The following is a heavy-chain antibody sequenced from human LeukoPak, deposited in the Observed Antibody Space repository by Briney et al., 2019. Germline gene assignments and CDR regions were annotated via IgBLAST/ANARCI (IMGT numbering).Heavy chain of an antibody. CDR2: INAGNGNT. J-gene: IGHJ5*02. V-gene: IGHV1-3*01. Sequence: ASVKVSCKASGYTFTSYAMHWVRQAPGQRLEWMGWINAGNGNTKYSQKFQGRVTITRDTSASTAYMELSSLRSEDTAVYYCARGYSYAKNWFDPRGQGTLVTVSS. D-gene: IGHD5-18*01. CDR3: ARGYSYAKNWFDP. CDR1: GYTFTSYA.